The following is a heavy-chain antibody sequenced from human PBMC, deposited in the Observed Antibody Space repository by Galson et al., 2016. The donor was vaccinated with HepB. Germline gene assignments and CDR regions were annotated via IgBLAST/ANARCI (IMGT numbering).Heavy chain of an antibody. CDR2: IYPGDSDT. V-gene: IGHV5-51*01. CDR1: GYNFTNYW. CDR3: ARPSRFPATYYFDS. J-gene: IGHJ4*02. Sequence: QSGAEVKKPGESLKISCKGSGYNFTNYWIGWVRQVPGKGLEWMGIIYPGDSDTRYSPSYQRQVTISADKSISTAYLQLSSLKASDTAIYYCARPSRFPATYYFDSWGQGTLVTVSS. D-gene: IGHD3-10*01.